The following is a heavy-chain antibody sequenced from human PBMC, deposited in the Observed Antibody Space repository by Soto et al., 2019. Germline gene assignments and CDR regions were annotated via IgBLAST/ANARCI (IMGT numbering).Heavy chain of an antibody. V-gene: IGHV4-61*01. D-gene: IGHD3-3*02. CDR2: IYHTGRT. J-gene: IGHJ4*02. CDR1: GGSVHSDNYY. CDR3: AREFSNTPEAFDS. Sequence: PSETLSLTRTVSGGSVHSDNYYWSGIRQPPGKGLEWIGYIYHTGRTNYNPSLESRITISLDTSKNQFSLTLSSVTAADTALFYCAREFSNTPEAFDSWGQGALVTSPQ.